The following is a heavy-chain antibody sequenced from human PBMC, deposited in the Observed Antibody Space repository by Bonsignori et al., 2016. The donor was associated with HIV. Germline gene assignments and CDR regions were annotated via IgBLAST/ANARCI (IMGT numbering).Heavy chain of an antibody. Sequence: SVKVSCKASGGIFSNFAISWVRQAPGQGLEWMGGIVPFFATIDYAQHFQGRATITADESTSTAYMELSSLRSEDTAVYYCATSRVKGYYYMDVWGTGTTVTVSS. CDR1: GGIFSNFA. CDR2: IVPFFATI. CDR3: ATSRVKGYYYMDV. V-gene: IGHV1-69*13. D-gene: IGHD2-2*01. J-gene: IGHJ6*03.